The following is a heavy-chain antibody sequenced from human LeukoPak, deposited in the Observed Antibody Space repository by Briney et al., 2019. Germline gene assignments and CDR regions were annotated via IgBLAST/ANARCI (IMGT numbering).Heavy chain of an antibody. Sequence: PGGSLRLSCAAAGFTVSSNSMTWVRQAPGKALEWVSVIHSGGTTYYADSVKGRFIFSRDNFKNTLFLQMNSLRDDDTAVYYCARHLFDTSGYLHDAFDLWGQGTMVTVSS. CDR3: ARHLFDTSGYLHDAFDL. CDR1: GFTVSSNS. D-gene: IGHD3-22*01. CDR2: IHSGGTT. V-gene: IGHV3-66*04. J-gene: IGHJ3*01.